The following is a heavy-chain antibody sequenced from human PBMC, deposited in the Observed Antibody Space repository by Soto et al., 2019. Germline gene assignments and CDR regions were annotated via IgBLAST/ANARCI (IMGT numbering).Heavy chain of an antibody. CDR2: MNPNSGNT. CDR3: ARPPDGYYFYGMDV. V-gene: IGHV1-8*01. J-gene: IGHJ6*02. CDR1: GYTITRYD. Sequence: QVQLVQSGAEVKKPGASVKVSCKASGYTITRYDINWMRQATGQGLEWMGWMNPNSGNTGYALKFQGRVTMTRNTAISTAYMDLSIRRTEDTAVYYCARPPDGYYFYGMDVWGQGTTVTVSS.